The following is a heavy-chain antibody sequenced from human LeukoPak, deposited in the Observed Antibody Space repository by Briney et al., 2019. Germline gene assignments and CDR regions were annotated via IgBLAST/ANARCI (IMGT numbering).Heavy chain of an antibody. CDR3: ARENSGSYYQFDC. CDR1: GFIFSTYS. V-gene: IGHV3-21*01. CDR2: ISSSTSYI. J-gene: IGHJ4*02. Sequence: GGSLRLSCAASGFIFSTYSMNWVRQAPGKGLEWVSSISSSTSYIYYADSVRGRFTISRDNAKNSLYLQMNSLRPEDTAVYYCARENSGSYYQFDCWGQGTLVTVSS. D-gene: IGHD1-26*01.